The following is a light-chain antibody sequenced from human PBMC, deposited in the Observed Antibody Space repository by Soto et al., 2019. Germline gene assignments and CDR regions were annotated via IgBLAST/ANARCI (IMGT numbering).Light chain of an antibody. J-gene: IGKJ2*01. CDR1: QSISSY. CDR3: QQSYSTPT. CDR2: AAS. Sequence: DIQMTQSPSSLSASVGDRVTITCRASQSISSYLNWYQQKPGKAPKLLIYAASSLQSGVPSRFSGSGSRTDFTLTISSLQPEYFATYYCQQSYSTPTFGQGTKLEIK. V-gene: IGKV1-39*01.